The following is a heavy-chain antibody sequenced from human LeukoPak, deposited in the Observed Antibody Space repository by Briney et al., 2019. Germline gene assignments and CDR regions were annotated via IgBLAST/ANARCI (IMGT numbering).Heavy chain of an antibody. CDR1: GFIFSSYS. D-gene: IGHD2-15*01. J-gene: IGHJ6*03. CDR3: AREGIGYYIDG. V-gene: IGHV3-48*01. CDR2: INSRSTII. Sequence: PGGSLRLSCAASGFIFSSYSMNWVRQAPGKGLEWISYINSRSTIIKVAASVKGRIIISRDNGENSLYLELNSLRAEDTALYYCAREGIGYYIDGWGKGATVIVSS.